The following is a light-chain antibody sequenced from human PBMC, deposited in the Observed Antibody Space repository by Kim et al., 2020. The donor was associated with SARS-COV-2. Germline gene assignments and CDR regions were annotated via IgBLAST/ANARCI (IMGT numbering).Light chain of an antibody. V-gene: IGKV3-20*01. CDR3: QQYGSSPIT. CDR1: QTVAYNY. CDR2: GAL. Sequence: SPGETATLSGRASQTVAYNYVAWYRLRPGQPPRLLIYGALHRGTGIPDRFSGAASGTSFTLTISRLEPEDFTLYFCQQYGSSPITFGQGTRLEIK. J-gene: IGKJ5*01.